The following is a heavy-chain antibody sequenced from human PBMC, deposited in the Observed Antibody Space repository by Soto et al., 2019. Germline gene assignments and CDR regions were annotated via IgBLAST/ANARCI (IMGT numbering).Heavy chain of an antibody. CDR2: ISWNSGTI. Sequence: EVHLVESGGGLVQPGRSLRLSCAASGFTFHDNAMHWVRQAAGKGLEWVSSISWNSGTIAYADSVKGRFTISRDNAKNSLYLQMSSLRVEDTALYYCAKDRSYSSSWNYFDYWGQGTLVTVSS. D-gene: IGHD6-13*01. CDR3: AKDRSYSSSWNYFDY. J-gene: IGHJ4*02. CDR1: GFTFHDNA. V-gene: IGHV3-9*01.